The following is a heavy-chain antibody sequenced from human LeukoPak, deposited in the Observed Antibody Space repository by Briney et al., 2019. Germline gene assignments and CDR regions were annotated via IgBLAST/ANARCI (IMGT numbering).Heavy chain of an antibody. CDR1: GFTFSSYG. Sequence: GRSLRLSCAASGFTFSSYGMHWVRQAPGKGLEWVAVISYDGSNKYYADSVKGRFTISRDNSKNTLYLQMNSLRAEDTAVYYCAKDRGYSYGYSPYYFDYRGQGTLVTVSS. V-gene: IGHV3-30*18. CDR2: ISYDGSNK. D-gene: IGHD5-18*01. J-gene: IGHJ4*02. CDR3: AKDRGYSYGYSPYYFDY.